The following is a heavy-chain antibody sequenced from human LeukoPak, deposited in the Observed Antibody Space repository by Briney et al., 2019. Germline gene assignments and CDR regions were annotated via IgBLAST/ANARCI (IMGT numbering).Heavy chain of an antibody. CDR1: GGSMSSYY. Sequence: SETLSLTCTVSGGSMSSYYWSWIRQPPGKGLEWIGYIYYSGSTNYNPSLKSRVTISLDTSKNQFSLKLCSVTAADTAVYYCARSELLWFGGVNSGFDYWGQGTLVTVSS. CDR3: ARSELLWFGGVNSGFDY. J-gene: IGHJ4*02. D-gene: IGHD3-10*01. V-gene: IGHV4-59*01. CDR2: IYYSGST.